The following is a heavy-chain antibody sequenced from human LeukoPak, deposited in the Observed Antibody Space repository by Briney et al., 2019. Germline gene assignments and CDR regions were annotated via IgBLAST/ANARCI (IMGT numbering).Heavy chain of an antibody. CDR2: INPSGGST. CDR3: ARDGYSSGCVGLCYYYMDV. V-gene: IGHV1-46*01. Sequence: ASVKVSCKAFGYTFTSNYMHWVRQAPGQGLERTGIINPSGGSTSYAQKFQGRVTMTRDTSISTAYMELSRLRSDDTAVYYCARDGYSSGCVGLCYYYMDVWGKGTTVIISS. CDR1: GYTFTSNY. J-gene: IGHJ6*03. D-gene: IGHD6-19*01.